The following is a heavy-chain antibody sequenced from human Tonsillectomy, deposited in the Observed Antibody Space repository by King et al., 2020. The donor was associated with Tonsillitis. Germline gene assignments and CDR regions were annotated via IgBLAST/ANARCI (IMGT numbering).Heavy chain of an antibody. J-gene: IGHJ4*02. CDR3: AKSSGITMIVVVNYDFDY. V-gene: IGHV4-39*01. CDR1: VGSISSSSYY. D-gene: IGHD3-22*01. CDR2: IYYSGST. Sequence: QLQESGPGLVKPSETLSLTCTVSVGSISSSSYYWGWIRQPPGKGLEWIGSIYYSGSTYYNPSLKSRVTISVDTSKNQFSLKLSSVTAADTAVYYCAKSSGITMIVVVNYDFDYWGQGTLVTVSS.